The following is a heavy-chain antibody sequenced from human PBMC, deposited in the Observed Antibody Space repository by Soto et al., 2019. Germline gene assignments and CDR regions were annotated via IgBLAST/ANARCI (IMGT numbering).Heavy chain of an antibody. CDR3: ARDNRKELWVEGMNAMDV. Sequence: QIQLVQSGPDVKKPGASVKVSCKASGYTFSTYGLSWVRQAPGQGLEWMGWISGYNGRTNYAQKCRGRVTLATDTSASTAYMELRSLRPDDTAMYYCARDNRKELWVEGMNAMDVWGQGNTVTVSS. CDR1: GYTFSTYG. D-gene: IGHD3-10*01. J-gene: IGHJ6*02. CDR2: ISGYNGRT. V-gene: IGHV1-18*01.